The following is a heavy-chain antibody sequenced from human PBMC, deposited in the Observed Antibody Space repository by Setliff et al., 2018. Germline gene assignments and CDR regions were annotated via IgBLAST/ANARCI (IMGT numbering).Heavy chain of an antibody. CDR2: ISSSSSTI. CDR3: ARGSSGWYGLTDY. D-gene: IGHD6-19*01. Sequence: LRLSCAASGFTFSSYSMNWVRQAPGKGLEWVSYISSSSSTIYYADSVKGRFTISRDNAKNSLYLQMNSLRAEDTAVYYCARGSSGWYGLTDYWGQGTLVTVSS. CDR1: GFTFSSYS. J-gene: IGHJ4*02. V-gene: IGHV3-48*01.